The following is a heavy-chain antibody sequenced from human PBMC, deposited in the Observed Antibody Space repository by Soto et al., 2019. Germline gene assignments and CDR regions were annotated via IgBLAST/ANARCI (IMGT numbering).Heavy chain of an antibody. CDR1: GGSFSGYY. CDR3: ASRPSLLRFLVKDGRRTGWFDP. D-gene: IGHD3-3*01. Sequence: SETLSLTCAVYGGSFSGYYWSWIRQPPGKGLEWIGEINHSGSTNYNPSLKSRVTISVDTSKNQFSLKLSSVTAADTAVYYCASRPSLLRFLVKDGRRTGWFDPWGQGTLVTVSS. CDR2: INHSGST. J-gene: IGHJ5*02. V-gene: IGHV4-34*01.